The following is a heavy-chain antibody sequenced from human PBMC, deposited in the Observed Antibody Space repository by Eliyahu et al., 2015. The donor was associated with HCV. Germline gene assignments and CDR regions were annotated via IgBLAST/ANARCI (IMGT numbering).Heavy chain of an antibody. CDR2: ISGSGGST. V-gene: IGHV3-23*04. CDR1: GXXFSSYA. CDR3: AKGYFDWLLSSSNY. J-gene: IGHJ4*02. D-gene: IGHD3-9*01. Sequence: EVQLVESGGGLVQPGGSLRLXCAASGXXFSSYAMSWVRQAPGKGLEWVSAISGSGGSTYYADSVKGRFTISRDNSKNTLYLQMNSLRAEDTAVYYCAKGYFDWLLSSSNYWGQGTLVTVSS.